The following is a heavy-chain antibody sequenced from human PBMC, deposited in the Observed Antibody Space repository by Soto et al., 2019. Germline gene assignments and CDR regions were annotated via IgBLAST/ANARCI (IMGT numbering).Heavy chain of an antibody. CDR3: AREAVGGTTEYYYYYGMDV. CDR2: IYSGGST. Sequence: PGGSLRLSCAASWFTVSTNYMSWVRQAPGKGLEWVSVIYSGGSTYYADSVKGRFTISRDNSKNTLYLQMNSLRAEDTAIYYCAREAVGGTTEYYYYYGMDVWGQGTTVTVSS. J-gene: IGHJ6*02. CDR1: WFTVSTNY. V-gene: IGHV3-53*01. D-gene: IGHD1-26*01.